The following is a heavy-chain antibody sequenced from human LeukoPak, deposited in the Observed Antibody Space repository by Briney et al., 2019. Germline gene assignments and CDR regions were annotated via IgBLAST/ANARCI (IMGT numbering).Heavy chain of an antibody. D-gene: IGHD3-10*01. CDR1: GFTFSDYY. V-gene: IGHV3-11*01. J-gene: IGHJ2*01. Sequence: RGSLRLSCAASGFTFSDYYMSWIRQAPGKGLEWVSYISSSGSTIYQADCVKGRFTISRDNAKNSLYLQMNSLRAEDTGVYYCARDRYGSGSYYNWYFDLWGRGTLVTVSS. CDR3: ARDRYGSGSYYNWYFDL. CDR2: ISSSGSTI.